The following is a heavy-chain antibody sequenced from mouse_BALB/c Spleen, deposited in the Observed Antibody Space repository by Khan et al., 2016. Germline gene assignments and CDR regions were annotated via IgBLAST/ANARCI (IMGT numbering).Heavy chain of an antibody. Sequence: EVQLQESGPGLVKPSQSLSLTCTVTGYSITSDYAWNWIRQFPGNKLEWMGYISYRCSTNYNHSLKSRGPTTRDTSQNQVFLPLNSVTTEDTATSYCARSFGYRGFAYWGQGTLVTVSA. CDR1: GYSITSDYA. V-gene: IGHV3-2*02. D-gene: IGHD2-2*01. CDR3: ARSFGYRGFAY. J-gene: IGHJ3*01. CDR2: ISYRCST.